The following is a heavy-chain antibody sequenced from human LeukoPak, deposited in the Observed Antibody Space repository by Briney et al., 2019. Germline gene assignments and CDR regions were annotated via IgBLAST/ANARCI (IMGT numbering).Heavy chain of an antibody. V-gene: IGHV1-18*01. CDR1: GYTFTSYG. J-gene: IGHJ4*02. D-gene: IGHD3-10*01. CDR3: ARGLWVRGIVDNLYYFDY. Sequence: SVKVSCKASGYTFTSYGITWVRQAPGQGLEWMGWINAYNGNTDYVQKLQGGVTMTTDTSTSTAYMDLRSLRSDDTAVYYCARGLWVRGIVDNLYYFDYWGQGTLVTVSS. CDR2: INAYNGNT.